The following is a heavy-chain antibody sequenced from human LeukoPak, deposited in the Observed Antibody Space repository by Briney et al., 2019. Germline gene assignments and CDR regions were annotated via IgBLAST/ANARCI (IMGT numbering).Heavy chain of an antibody. D-gene: IGHD4-23*01. CDR2: FSGSGGST. CDR1: GFTFSSYA. V-gene: IGHV3-23*01. J-gene: IGHJ4*02. Sequence: PGGSLRLSCAASGFTFSSYAMSWVRQAPGKGLECISGFSGSGGSTYYADSVKGRFTISRDNSKNTLYLQMNSLRAEDTAVYYCARDQRWRFNFDYWGQGILVTVSS. CDR3: ARDQRWRFNFDY.